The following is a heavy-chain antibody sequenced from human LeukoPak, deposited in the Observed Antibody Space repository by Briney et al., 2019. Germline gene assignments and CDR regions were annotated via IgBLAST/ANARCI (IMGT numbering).Heavy chain of an antibody. J-gene: IGHJ4*02. CDR2: IYYSGST. CDR3: ARSLYGGNSGSLDY. Sequence: ETLSLTCTVSGDSISSYYWSWIRQPPGKELEWIGYIYYSGSTNYSPSLKSRVTISVDTSKNQFSLKLSSVTAADTAVYYCARSLYGGNSGSLDYWGQGTLVTVSS. CDR1: GDSISSYY. V-gene: IGHV4-59*01. D-gene: IGHD4-17*01.